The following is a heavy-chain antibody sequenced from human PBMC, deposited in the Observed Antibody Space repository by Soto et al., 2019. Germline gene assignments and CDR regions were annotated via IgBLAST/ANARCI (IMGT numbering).Heavy chain of an antibody. J-gene: IGHJ4*02. CDR3: EKQSKWSTDSCDSGGSSHPFDY. CDR1: GFTFNTYA. Sequence: GGSLRLSCAVSGFTFNTYAMSWVRQAPGKWLEWVSGISATGTTTYYADAVKGRFTISRDSSKNTRFRQMNSLRAEDTAVYYCEKQSKWSTDSCDSGGSSHPFDYWGQGXQVTVDS. D-gene: IGHD2-2*02. CDR2: ISATGTTT. V-gene: IGHV3-23*01.